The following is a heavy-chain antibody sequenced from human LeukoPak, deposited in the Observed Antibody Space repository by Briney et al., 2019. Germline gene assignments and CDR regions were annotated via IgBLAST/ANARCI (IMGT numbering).Heavy chain of an antibody. Sequence: QSGGSLRLSCAASGFSFSSYAMSWVREAPARWLEWVSSLRGNGDTFYADSVKGRFTLSRDDSRNTVYLQLNNLRVEDTAVYYCAKANWVSNADAVFWGQGTVVTVSS. CDR1: GFSFSSYA. J-gene: IGHJ4*02. V-gene: IGHV3-23*01. CDR3: AKANWVSNADAVF. D-gene: IGHD1-1*01. CDR2: LRGNGDT.